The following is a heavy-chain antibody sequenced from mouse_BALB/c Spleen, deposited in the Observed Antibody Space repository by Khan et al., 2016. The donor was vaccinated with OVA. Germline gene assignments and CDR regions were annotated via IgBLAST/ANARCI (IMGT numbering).Heavy chain of an antibody. V-gene: IGHV9-1*02. CDR3: ARGASYWYFDV. J-gene: IGHJ1*01. CDR1: GYTFTNYG. CDR2: INTYTGEP. Sequence: QIQLVQSGPELKKPGETVKISCKASGYTFTNYGMNWVKQAPGKGLKWMGWINTYTGEPTYTDDFKGRFAFSLETSASTAYLQINNLKNEDMATXFWARGASYWYFDVWGAGTTVTVSS.